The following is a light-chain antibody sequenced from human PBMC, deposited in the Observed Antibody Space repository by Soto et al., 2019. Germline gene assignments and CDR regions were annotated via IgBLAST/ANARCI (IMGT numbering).Light chain of an antibody. Sequence: DIQMTQSPSTLSASVGDRVTITCRASQSISSWLAWYQQKPGKAPKLLIYKASSLESGVPSRFSGSGSGTEFTLTISSLQPDDFATYYCQEGSTLLTFGGGTKVDIK. CDR3: QEGSTLLT. CDR1: QSISSW. CDR2: KAS. V-gene: IGKV1-5*03. J-gene: IGKJ4*01.